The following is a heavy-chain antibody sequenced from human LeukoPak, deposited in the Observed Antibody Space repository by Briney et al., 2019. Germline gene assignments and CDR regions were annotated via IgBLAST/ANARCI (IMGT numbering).Heavy chain of an antibody. CDR2: ISAYNGNT. CDR1: GYTFTSYG. J-gene: IGHJ4*02. CDR3: ARDYSAASNFWSGYRRPYFDY. V-gene: IGHV1-18*01. Sequence: ASVKVSCKASGYTFTSYGISWVRQAPGQGLEWMGWISAYNGNTNYAQKLQGRVTMTTDTSTSTAYMELRSLRSDDTAVYYGARDYSAASNFWSGYRRPYFDYWGQGTLVTVSS. D-gene: IGHD3-3*01.